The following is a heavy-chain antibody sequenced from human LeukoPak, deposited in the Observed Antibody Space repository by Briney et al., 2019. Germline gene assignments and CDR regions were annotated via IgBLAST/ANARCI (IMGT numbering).Heavy chain of an antibody. D-gene: IGHD3-10*01. CDR3: ARNPSRITMVRGPNFPDYYYYYMDV. Sequence: PSETLSLTCIVSGGSISSYYWSWIQQPPGKGLEWIGYIYYSGSTNYNPSLKSRVTISVDTSKNQFSLKLSSVTAADTAVYYCARNPSRITMVRGPNFPDYYYYYMDVWGKGTTVTISS. CDR2: IYYSGST. CDR1: GGSISSYY. J-gene: IGHJ6*03. V-gene: IGHV4-59*01.